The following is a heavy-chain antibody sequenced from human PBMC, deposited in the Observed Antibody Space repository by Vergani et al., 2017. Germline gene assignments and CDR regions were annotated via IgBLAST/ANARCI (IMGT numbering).Heavy chain of an antibody. Sequence: DVRLVESGGGVVQPGGSLRLSCAASGFTFSADSMNWVRQTPGKGLEWISYIGVSDNSIYYADSVMGRFAISRDNARNLLFLQMNSLRADDSALYFCVRDPDSSTFDSWGQGTLVTVS. V-gene: IGHV3-48*01. D-gene: IGHD2-15*01. CDR2: IGVSDNSI. CDR3: VRDPDSSTFDS. CDR1: GFTFSADS. J-gene: IGHJ4*02.